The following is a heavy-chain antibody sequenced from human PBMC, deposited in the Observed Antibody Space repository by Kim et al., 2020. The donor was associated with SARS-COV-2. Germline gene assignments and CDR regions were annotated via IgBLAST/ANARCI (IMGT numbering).Heavy chain of an antibody. Sequence: GGSLRLSCAASGFTFTSYWMTWVRQAPGKGLEWVAHIKQDAIEKNYVYSAQGRFTISRDNAKTSQYLQMSGRRADDTAAYYCSRGRFAVTTNWGQGTLVTVSS. CDR1: GFTFTSYW. CDR2: IKQDAIEK. V-gene: IGHV3-7*03. D-gene: IGHD4-17*01. J-gene: IGHJ4*02. CDR3: SRGRFAVTTN.